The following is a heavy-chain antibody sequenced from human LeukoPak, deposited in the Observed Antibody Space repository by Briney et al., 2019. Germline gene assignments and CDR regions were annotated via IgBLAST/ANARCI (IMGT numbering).Heavy chain of an antibody. CDR2: ISSSSSYI. CDR1: GFTFSSYS. Sequence: GGSLRLSCAASGFTFSSYSMNWVRQAPGKGLEWVSSISSSSSYIYYADSVKGRFTISRDNAKNSLYLQMNSLRAEDTAVYYCARALPPGAFDIWGQGTMVTVSS. CDR3: ARALPPGAFDI. J-gene: IGHJ3*02. V-gene: IGHV3-21*01.